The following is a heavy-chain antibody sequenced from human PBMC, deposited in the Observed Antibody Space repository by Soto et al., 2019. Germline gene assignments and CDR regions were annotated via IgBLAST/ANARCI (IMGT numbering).Heavy chain of an antibody. D-gene: IGHD2-2*01. CDR2: INPSGGST. J-gene: IGHJ6*03. Sequence: QVQLVQSGAEVKKPGASVTVSCKASGYTFTSYYIHWVRQAPGQGLEWMGIINPSGGSTSYAQKFQGRVTMNRDTSTSTVDMEVSGLRSEDKAVYYCARDQEPAKLYYDYYYMDVWGKGTTVTVSS. CDR3: ARDQEPAKLYYDYYYMDV. CDR1: GYTFTSYY. V-gene: IGHV1-46*03.